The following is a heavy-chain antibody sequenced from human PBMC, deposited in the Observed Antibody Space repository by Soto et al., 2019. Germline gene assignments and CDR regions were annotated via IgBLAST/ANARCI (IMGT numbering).Heavy chain of an antibody. CDR2: IYYSGST. V-gene: IGHV4-39*01. CDR1: GGSISSSSYY. D-gene: IGHD3-22*01. Sequence: QLQLQESGPGLVKPSETLSLTCTVSGGSISSSSYYWGWIRQPPGKGLEWIGSIYYSGSTYYNPSLKSRVTISVDTSKNQFSLKLSSVTAADTAVYYCARRSEGGDSSGYYHYPRLFDYWGQGTLVTVSS. J-gene: IGHJ4*02. CDR3: ARRSEGGDSSGYYHYPRLFDY.